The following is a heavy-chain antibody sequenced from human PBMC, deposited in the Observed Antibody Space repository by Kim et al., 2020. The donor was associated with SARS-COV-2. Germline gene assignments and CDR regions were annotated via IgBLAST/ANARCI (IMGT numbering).Heavy chain of an antibody. J-gene: IGHJ3*02. Sequence: GGSLRLSCAASGFTFGDYAMHWVRQAPGKGLEWVSGISWNSGSIGYADSVKGRFTISRDNAKNSLYLQMNSLRAEDTALYYCAKDGRTVNHYFDWSALVGAFDIWGQGTMVTVSS. CDR2: ISWNSGSI. CDR3: AKDGRTVNHYFDWSALVGAFDI. D-gene: IGHD3-9*01. CDR1: GFTFGDYA. V-gene: IGHV3-9*01.